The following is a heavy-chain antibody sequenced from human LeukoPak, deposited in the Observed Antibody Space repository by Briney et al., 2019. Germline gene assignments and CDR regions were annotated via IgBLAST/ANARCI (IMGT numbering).Heavy chain of an antibody. CDR3: ARVGFSAAVG. V-gene: IGHV3-74*01. CDR2: INSDGSII. J-gene: IGHJ4*02. D-gene: IGHD6-25*01. CDR1: GFIFNNYW. Sequence: GGSLRLSCVVSGFIFNNYWMHWVRQAPGKGLVWVSRINSDGSIINYADSVKGRFTISRDNAKNTLYLQMNSLRVEDTAVYYCARVGFSAAVGWGQGTLVTVSS.